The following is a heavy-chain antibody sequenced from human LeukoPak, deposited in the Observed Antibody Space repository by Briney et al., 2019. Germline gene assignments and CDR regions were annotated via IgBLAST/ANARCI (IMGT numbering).Heavy chain of an antibody. Sequence: ASVKVSCKASGYTFTTYDISWVRQAPGQGLEWMGWISAYNDNTNSAQNLQGRVTMTTDTSASTAYLELRSLRSDDTAVYYCARGGNYLDYWGQGTSVTVSS. CDR3: ARGGNYLDY. J-gene: IGHJ4*02. D-gene: IGHD1-26*01. CDR1: GYTFTTYD. CDR2: ISAYNDNT. V-gene: IGHV1-18*01.